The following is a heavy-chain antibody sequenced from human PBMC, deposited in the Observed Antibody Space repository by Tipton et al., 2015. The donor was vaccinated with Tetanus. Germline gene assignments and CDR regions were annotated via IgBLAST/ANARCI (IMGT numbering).Heavy chain of an antibody. J-gene: IGHJ4*01. CDR2: ISYTGTT. Sequence: GLVKPSQTLSVTCTVSGGSINSGGYYWSWIRQHPGKGLDWIGYISYTGTTHYNPSLKSRVTISLDRSKNQFSLKLTSVTAADTAVYYCATVGLVTASVKYWGQGTLVTVSS. V-gene: IGHV4-31*03. CDR3: ATVGLVTASVKY. CDR1: GGSINSGGYY. D-gene: IGHD2-21*02.